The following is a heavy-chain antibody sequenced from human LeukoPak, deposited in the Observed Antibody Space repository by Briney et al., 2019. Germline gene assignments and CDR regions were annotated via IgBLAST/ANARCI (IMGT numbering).Heavy chain of an antibody. J-gene: IGHJ4*02. CDR1: GFTFSSYS. CDR3: AREATGTSYYFDY. CDR2: ISSSTTYI. D-gene: IGHD1-1*01. Sequence: GGSLRLSCAASGFTFSSYSMNWVRQAPGKGLEWVSSISSSTTYIYYADSVKGRFTISRDNAKNSLYLQMNSLRAEDTAVYYCAREATGTSYYFDYWGQGTLVTVSS. V-gene: IGHV3-21*01.